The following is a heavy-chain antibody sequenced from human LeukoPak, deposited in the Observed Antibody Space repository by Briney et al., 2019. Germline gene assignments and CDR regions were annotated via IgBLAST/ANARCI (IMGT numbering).Heavy chain of an antibody. Sequence: KPSETLSLTCTVSGGSISSSSYYWGWIRQPPGKGLEWIGSIYYSGSTYYNPSLKSRVTISVDTSKNQFSLKLSSVTAADTAVYYCARLDYYDSSGYFGAEKVLHFDYWGQGTLVTVSS. V-gene: IGHV4-39*01. CDR3: ARLDYYDSSGYFGAEKVLHFDY. J-gene: IGHJ4*02. CDR2: IYYSGST. CDR1: GGSISSSSYY. D-gene: IGHD3-22*01.